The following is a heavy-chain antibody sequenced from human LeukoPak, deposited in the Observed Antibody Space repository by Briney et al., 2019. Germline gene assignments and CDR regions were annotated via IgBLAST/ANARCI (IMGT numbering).Heavy chain of an antibody. CDR3: ARGRFFYGWGIDV. V-gene: IGHV3-7*01. CDR1: GFTFSDFG. CDR2: IKGDETEK. Sequence: QPGGSLRLSCAASGFTFSDFGMNWVRQAPGKGLGWVAFIKGDETEKHYVDSLKGRFTISRDNAENSLSLQMNSLTVEDTAVYFCARGRFFYGWGIDVWGQGTTVIVSS. J-gene: IGHJ6*02. D-gene: IGHD2/OR15-2a*01.